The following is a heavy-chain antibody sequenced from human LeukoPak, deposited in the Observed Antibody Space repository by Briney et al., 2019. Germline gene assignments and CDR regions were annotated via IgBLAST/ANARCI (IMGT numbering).Heavy chain of an antibody. D-gene: IGHD2-2*01. J-gene: IGHJ4*02. CDR1: DGSMGTYY. CDR2: IYYSGST. V-gene: IGHV4-59*08. CDR3: ARGRWGRQQASFLDS. Sequence: SETLSLTCSVSDGSMGTYYWGWIRQPPGKGLEWIGYIYYSGSTTYNPSLKSRVTVSVDTSKNQFSLKLTSMTAADTAVYYCARGRWGRQQASFLDSWGQGPLVTVS.